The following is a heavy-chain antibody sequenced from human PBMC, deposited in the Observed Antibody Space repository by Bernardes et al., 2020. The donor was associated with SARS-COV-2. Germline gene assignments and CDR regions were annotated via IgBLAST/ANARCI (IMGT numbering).Heavy chain of an antibody. CDR1: GFTFRNSA. CDR3: VTTSAGATTRSSFCRH. Sequence: GGSLRLSCVGSGFTFRNSALSWVRQAPGPGLAWVSVLSGGGRSPNYADSVKGRLTISRDNSRYTLYLQIDSLRVEDTAVYYCVTTSAGATTRSSFCRHWGKGALVNVSS. D-gene: IGHD1-26*01. J-gene: IGHJ1*01. V-gene: IGHV3-23*01. CDR2: LSGGGRSP.